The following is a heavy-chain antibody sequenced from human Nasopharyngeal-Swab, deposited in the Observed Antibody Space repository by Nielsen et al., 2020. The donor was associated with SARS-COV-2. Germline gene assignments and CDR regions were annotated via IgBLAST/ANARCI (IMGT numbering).Heavy chain of an antibody. CDR2: IRSRSNGGTT. CDR3: ARLGSFDQ. J-gene: IGHJ4*02. Sequence: GGSLRLSCAVSGITFSDAWMTWVRQAPGKGLEWIGRIRSRSNGGTTDYGAPLEGRFSISRDDSETTVYLQMNDLKTEDTAVYYCARLGSFDQWGQGTLVIVS. CDR1: GITFSDAW. V-gene: IGHV3-15*01.